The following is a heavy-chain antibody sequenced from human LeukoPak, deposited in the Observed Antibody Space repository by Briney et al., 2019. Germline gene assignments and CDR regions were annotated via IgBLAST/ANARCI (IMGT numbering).Heavy chain of an antibody. CDR1: GYTFANYG. CDR3: ARSGFQDCDDATSVAFDV. D-gene: IGHD2-21*01. CDR2: ISLYNGNT. Sequence: GASVKVSCKASGYTFANYGISWVRQAPGQGLEWMGWISLYNGNTNYAKKIQGRATMTSDTSTSTAYLELRSLSSDDTAVYYCARSGFQDCDDATSVAFDVWGQGTMVTVSS. V-gene: IGHV1-18*01. J-gene: IGHJ3*01.